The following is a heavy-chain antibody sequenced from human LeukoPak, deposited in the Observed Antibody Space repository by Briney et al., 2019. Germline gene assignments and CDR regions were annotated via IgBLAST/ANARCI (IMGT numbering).Heavy chain of an antibody. V-gene: IGHV1-69*05. CDR3: ARVGPKSVDY. Sequence: SVKVSCKASGGTFSSYAISWVRQAPGQGLEWMGGIIPIFGTANYAQKFQGRVTMTRDMSTSTVYMELSSLRSEDTAVYYCARVGPKSVDYWGQGTLVTVSS. CDR2: IIPIFGTA. CDR1: GGTFSSYA. J-gene: IGHJ4*02.